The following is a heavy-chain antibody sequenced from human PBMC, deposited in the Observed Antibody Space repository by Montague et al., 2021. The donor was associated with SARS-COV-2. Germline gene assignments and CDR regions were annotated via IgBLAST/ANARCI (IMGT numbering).Heavy chain of an antibody. Sequence: SETLSLTCTVSGGSISSSSYFWGWIRQPPGKGLEWIGGIYYSGSTYYNPSLKSRVTISVDTSKNQFSLKLSSVTAADTAVFCCARKTGRGLTIFGVVTASYCFDYWGQGTLVTVSS. CDR1: GGSISSSSYF. CDR2: IYYSGST. D-gene: IGHD3-3*01. J-gene: IGHJ4*02. V-gene: IGHV4-39*01. CDR3: ARKTGRGLTIFGVVTASYCFDY.